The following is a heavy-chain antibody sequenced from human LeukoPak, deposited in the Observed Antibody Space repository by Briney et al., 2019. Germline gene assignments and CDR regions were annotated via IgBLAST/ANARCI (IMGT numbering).Heavy chain of an antibody. V-gene: IGHV3-21*01. J-gene: IGHJ4*02. CDR3: ARFSSSSINY. CDR1: GFTFGSYS. D-gene: IGHD6-13*01. Sequence: PGGSLRLPCAASGFTFGSYSMNWVRQAPGKGLEWVSSISSSSSYIYYADSVKGRFTISRDNAKNSLYLQMNSLRAEDTAVYYCARFSSSSINYWGQGTLVTVSS. CDR2: ISSSSSYI.